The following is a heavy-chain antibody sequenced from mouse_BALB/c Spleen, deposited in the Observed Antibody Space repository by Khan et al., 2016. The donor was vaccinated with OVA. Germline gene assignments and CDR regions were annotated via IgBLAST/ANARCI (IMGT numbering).Heavy chain of an antibody. J-gene: IGHJ4*01. V-gene: IGHV9-4*02. D-gene: IGHD2-14*01. Sequence: QIQLVQSGPELKKPGETVRISCKASGYTFTTAGIQWVQKMPGKGLKWIGWINTHSGVPKYAEDFKGRFAFSLEISVNTAYLQITNLKNEDTATYYGASGGADYYRNDGGAMEYWGQGTSVTVAS. CDR1: GYTFTTAG. CDR3: ASGGADYYRNDGGAMEY. CDR2: INTHSGVP.